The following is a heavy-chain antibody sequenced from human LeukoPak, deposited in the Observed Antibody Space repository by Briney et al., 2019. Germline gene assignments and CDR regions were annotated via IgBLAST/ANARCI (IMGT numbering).Heavy chain of an antibody. Sequence: PGGSLRLSCSASGFTFRAFSMNWVRQPPGKGLEWIGEINRSGSTNYNPSLKSRVTISVDTSKNQFSLKLSSVTAADTAVYYCASCLSRVAAPMGAFDIWGQGTMVTVSS. CDR2: INRSGST. CDR3: ASCLSRVAAPMGAFDI. J-gene: IGHJ3*02. D-gene: IGHD6-25*01. V-gene: IGHV4-34*01. CDR1: GFTFRAFS.